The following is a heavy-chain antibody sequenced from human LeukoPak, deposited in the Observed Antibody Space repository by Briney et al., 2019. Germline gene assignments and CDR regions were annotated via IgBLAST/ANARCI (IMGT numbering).Heavy chain of an antibody. CDR3: ARGGRDYDSSGFRFDY. V-gene: IGHV3-9*01. Sequence: GGSLRLSCVASGFMFDDYAMHWIRQVPGKGLEWVSGITWNSRRITYADSVKGRFTISRDNSKNTLYLQMNSLRAEDTAVYYCARGGRDYDSSGFRFDYWGQGTLVTVSS. J-gene: IGHJ4*02. CDR2: ITWNSRRI. D-gene: IGHD3-22*01. CDR1: GFMFDDYA.